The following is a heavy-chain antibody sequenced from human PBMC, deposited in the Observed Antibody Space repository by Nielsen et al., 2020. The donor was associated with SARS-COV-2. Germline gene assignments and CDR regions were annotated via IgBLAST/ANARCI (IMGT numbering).Heavy chain of an antibody. D-gene: IGHD3-3*01. CDR3: AREGGSGSIYAPHDAFDI. J-gene: IGHJ3*02. Sequence: VRQAPGKGLEWVAVISYDGSNKYYADSVKGRFTISRDNSKNTLYLQMNSLRAEDTAVYYCAREGGSGSIYAPHDAFDIWGQGTMVTVSS. V-gene: IGHV3-30*03. CDR2: ISYDGSNK.